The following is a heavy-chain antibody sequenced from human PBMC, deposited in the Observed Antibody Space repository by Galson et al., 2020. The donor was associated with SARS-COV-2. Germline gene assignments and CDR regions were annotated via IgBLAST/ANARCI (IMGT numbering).Heavy chain of an antibody. Sequence: GESLKISCAASGFTFSSYAMSWVRQAPGKGLEWVSAISGSGGSTYYADSVKGRFTISRDNSKNTLYLQMNSLRAEDTAVYYCAKDWENYDFWSGYYFGTDWGQGTLVTVSS. CDR2: ISGSGGST. V-gene: IGHV3-23*01. CDR1: GFTFSSYA. D-gene: IGHD3-3*01. CDR3: AKDWENYDFWSGYYFGTD. J-gene: IGHJ4*02.